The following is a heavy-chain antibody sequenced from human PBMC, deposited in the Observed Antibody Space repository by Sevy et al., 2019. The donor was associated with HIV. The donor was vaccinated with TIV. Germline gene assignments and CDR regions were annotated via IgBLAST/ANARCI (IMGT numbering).Heavy chain of an antibody. Sequence: ASVKVSCKASGYTFTSYAMHWVRQAPGQRLEWMGWINAGNGNTKYSQKFQGRVTITRDTSASTAYMELSSLGSEDTAVYYCARARWYCSGGSCGNDPWGQGTLVTVSS. CDR2: INAGNGNT. CDR1: GYTFTSYA. CDR3: ARARWYCSGGSCGNDP. D-gene: IGHD2-15*01. V-gene: IGHV1-3*01. J-gene: IGHJ5*02.